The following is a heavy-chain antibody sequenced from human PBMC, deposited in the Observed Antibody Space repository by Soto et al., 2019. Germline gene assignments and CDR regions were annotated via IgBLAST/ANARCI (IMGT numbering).Heavy chain of an antibody. CDR2: IYYSGST. V-gene: IGHV4-59*08. Sequence: SETLSLTCTVSGGSISSYYWSWIRQPPGKGLEWIGYIYYSGSTNYNPSLKSRVTISVDTSKNQFSLKLTSVTAADTAVYYCARQLSGGYSYGYYFDYWGQGTLVTVSS. J-gene: IGHJ4*02. D-gene: IGHD5-18*01. CDR3: ARQLSGGYSYGYYFDY. CDR1: GGSISSYY.